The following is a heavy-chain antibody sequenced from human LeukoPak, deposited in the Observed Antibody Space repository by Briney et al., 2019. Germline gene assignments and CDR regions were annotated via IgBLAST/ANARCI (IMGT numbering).Heavy chain of an antibody. CDR1: GFTFSSYG. V-gene: IGHV3-30*03. Sequence: GRSLRLSCAASGFTFSSYGMHWVRQAPGKGLEWGAVISYDGSNKYYADSVKGRFTISRDNSKNTLYLQMNSLRAEDTAVYYCASSWAYFDSWGQGTLVTVSS. CDR2: ISYDGSNK. D-gene: IGHD6-13*01. J-gene: IGHJ4*02. CDR3: ASSWAYFDS.